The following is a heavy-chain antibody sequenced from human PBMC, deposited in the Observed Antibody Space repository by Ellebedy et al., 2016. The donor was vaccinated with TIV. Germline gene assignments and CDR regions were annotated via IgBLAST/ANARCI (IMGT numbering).Heavy chain of an antibody. CDR3: ARDFYYYGSGSWDDTFDI. D-gene: IGHD3-10*01. J-gene: IGHJ3*02. V-gene: IGHV1-18*01. Sequence: AASVKVSCKASGYTFASYGVSWVRQDPGQGLEWMGWVSANNGDTNYEKKLQGRVTMTTDTSTSTAYMDLRSLRADDTAVYYCARDFYYYGSGSWDDTFDIWGQGTMVTVSS. CDR2: VSANNGDT. CDR1: GYTFASYG.